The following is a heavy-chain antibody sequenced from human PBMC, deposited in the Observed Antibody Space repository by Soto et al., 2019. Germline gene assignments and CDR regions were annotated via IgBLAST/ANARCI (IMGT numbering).Heavy chain of an antibody. V-gene: IGHV3-30*18. CDR2: ISYDGSNK. CDR1: GFTFSSYG. J-gene: IGHJ4*02. CDR3: AKDNSGSYYWLDY. Sequence: ESGGGVVQPGRSLRLSCAASGFTFSSYGMHWVRQAPGKGLEWVAIISYDGSNKYYADSVKGRFTISRDNSKNTLYLQMNSLRAEDTAVYYCAKDNSGSYYWLDYWGQGTLVTVSS. D-gene: IGHD1-26*01.